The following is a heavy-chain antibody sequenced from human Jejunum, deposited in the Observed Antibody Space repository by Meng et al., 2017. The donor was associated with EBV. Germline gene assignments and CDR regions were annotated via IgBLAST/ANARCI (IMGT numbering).Heavy chain of an antibody. CDR2: IYHGGGT. Sequence: RRQGSGPRLGRPSGTLSLTCVVSGGSISDNDWWSWVRQPPGKGLEWLGEIYHGGGTNYNPSLESRATISVDKSKNQFSLKLNSVTVADTAVYYCAGNGYYALEYWGPGILVTVSS. CDR3: AGNGYYALEY. V-gene: IGHV4-4*02. CDR1: GGSISDNDW. J-gene: IGHJ4*02. D-gene: IGHD3-22*01.